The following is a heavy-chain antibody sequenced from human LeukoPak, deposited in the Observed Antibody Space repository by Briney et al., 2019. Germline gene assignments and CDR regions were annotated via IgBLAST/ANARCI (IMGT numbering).Heavy chain of an antibody. CDR3: ARMGRLDY. D-gene: IGHD5-24*01. J-gene: IGHJ4*02. CDR2: VNHDGTSK. V-gene: IGHV3-7*01. Sequence: TGGSLRLSCAASGFTFSDYWMSWVRQAPGKGLEWVANVNHDGTSKYYADSVKGRFTISRDNTKKSLYLQMTSLRVDDTAVYYCARMGRLDYWGQGTLVSVSS. CDR1: GFTFSDYW.